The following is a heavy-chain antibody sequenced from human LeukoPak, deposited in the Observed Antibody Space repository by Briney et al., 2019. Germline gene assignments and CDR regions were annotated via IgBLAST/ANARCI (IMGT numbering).Heavy chain of an antibody. CDR2: IKQDGSEE. V-gene: IGHV3-7*01. J-gene: IGHJ3*02. CDR1: GFIFSSYW. Sequence: GGSLTLSCAACGFIFSSYWMSWVRQTPGKGLEWVANIKQDGSEEDYVDSVKSRFTISRDNAKNSLYLQMNSLRVEGTAVYYCGRHGGAFEMWGQGTMVTVSS. CDR3: GRHGGAFEM.